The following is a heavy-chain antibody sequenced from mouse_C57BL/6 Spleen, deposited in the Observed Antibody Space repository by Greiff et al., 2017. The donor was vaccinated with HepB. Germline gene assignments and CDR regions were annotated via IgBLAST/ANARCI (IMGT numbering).Heavy chain of an antibody. Sequence: VQLQQSGAELVKPGASVKISCKASGYAFSSYWMNWVKQRPGKGLEWIGQIYPGDGDTNYNGKFKGKATLTADKSYSTAYMQLSSLTSEDSAVYFCAMPPSYDYVSSYGDWYFDVWGTGTTVTVSS. J-gene: IGHJ1*03. V-gene: IGHV1-80*01. CDR1: GYAFSSYW. D-gene: IGHD1-1*01. CDR3: AMPPSYDYVSSYGDWYFDV. CDR2: IYPGDGDT.